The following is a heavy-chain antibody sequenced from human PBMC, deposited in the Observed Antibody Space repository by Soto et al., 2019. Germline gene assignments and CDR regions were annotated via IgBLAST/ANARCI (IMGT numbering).Heavy chain of an antibody. V-gene: IGHV3-23*01. Sequence: PGGPLRLSCGASGFTFSSYAMSWVRQAPGKGLEWVSAISGSGGSTYYADSVKGRFTISRDNSKNTLYLQMNSLRAEDTAVYYCAKGYYGSGSHGMDVWGQGTTVTVSS. J-gene: IGHJ6*02. CDR3: AKGYYGSGSHGMDV. CDR2: ISGSGGST. D-gene: IGHD3-10*01. CDR1: GFTFSSYA.